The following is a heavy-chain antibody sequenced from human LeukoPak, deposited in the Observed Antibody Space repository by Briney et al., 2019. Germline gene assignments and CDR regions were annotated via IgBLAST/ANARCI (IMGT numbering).Heavy chain of an antibody. CDR2: IKQDGSDK. D-gene: IGHD1-1*01. J-gene: IGHJ4*02. V-gene: IGHV3-7*01. CDR3: ARLTGTTGFDY. CDR1: GFPFSSYW. Sequence: GGSLRLSCAASGFPFSSYWMSWVSQAPGKGLEWVANIKQDGSDKYYVDSVKGRFSISRDNAKNSLYLQLNSLRADDTAVYYCARLTGTTGFDYWGQGTLVTVSS.